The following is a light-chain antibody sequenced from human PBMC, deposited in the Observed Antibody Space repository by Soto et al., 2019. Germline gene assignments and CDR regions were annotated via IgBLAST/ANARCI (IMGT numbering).Light chain of an antibody. CDR3: QQYNNWPRT. CDR2: GAS. Sequence: EIVMTQSPGTLSVSPGERATLSCRASQSVSSNLAWYRQKPGQAPSLLIYGASTRATGIPARFSGSGSGTEFALTISSLQSEDFAVYYCQQYNNWPRTFGQGTKV. V-gene: IGKV3-15*01. CDR1: QSVSSN. J-gene: IGKJ1*01.